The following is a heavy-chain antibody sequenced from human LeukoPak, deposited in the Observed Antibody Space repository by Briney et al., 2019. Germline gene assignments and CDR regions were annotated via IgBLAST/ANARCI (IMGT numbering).Heavy chain of an antibody. J-gene: IGHJ5*02. CDR2: IYNTGGT. D-gene: IGHD2-15*01. V-gene: IGHV4-59*11. Sequence: PSETLSLTCSVSGGSISSHHWSWIRQPPGKGLEWIGDIYNTGGTDCNPSLKSRVTISVDTSKNQFSLNVSSVTAADTAVYYCARGVFCSGGTCYAPYNWFDPWGQGTLVTVSS. CDR1: GGSISSHH. CDR3: ARGVFCSGGTCYAPYNWFDP.